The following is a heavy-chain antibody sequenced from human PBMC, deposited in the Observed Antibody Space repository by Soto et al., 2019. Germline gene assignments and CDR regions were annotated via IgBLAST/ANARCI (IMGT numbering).Heavy chain of an antibody. D-gene: IGHD3-16*02. CDR2: ISPYNGDT. CDR3: ERVPSYRPEDQ. CDR1: GYTFKTYG. Sequence: QIQLVQSGPEVKAPGASVKVSCKAFGYTFKTYGIVWVRQAPGQGLEWMGWISPYNGDTLYAKNVLGRVTLPTDTPTSTAYMEMRSLRSDDTAVYDCERVPSYRPEDQWGQGTLVTVSS. J-gene: IGHJ4*02. V-gene: IGHV1-18*01.